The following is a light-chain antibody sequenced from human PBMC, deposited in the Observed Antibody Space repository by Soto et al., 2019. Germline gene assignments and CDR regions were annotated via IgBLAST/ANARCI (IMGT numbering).Light chain of an antibody. CDR2: DVS. CDR3: SSYTSSSTLLYV. Sequence: QYALTQPASVSGSPGQSITISCTGTSSDVGGYNYVSWYQQHPGKAPKLMIYDVSNRPSGVSNRYSGSKSGNTASLTISGLQAEDEPDYYCSSYTSSSTLLYVFGTGTKVTVL. V-gene: IGLV2-14*01. J-gene: IGLJ1*01. CDR1: SSDVGGYNY.